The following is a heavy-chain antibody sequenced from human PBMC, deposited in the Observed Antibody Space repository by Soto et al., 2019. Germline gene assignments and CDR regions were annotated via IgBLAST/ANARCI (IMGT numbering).Heavy chain of an antibody. CDR2: INPNSGGT. J-gene: IGHJ4*02. Sequence: GASVKVSCKASGYTFTGYYMHWVRQASGQGLEWMGWINPNSGGTNYAQKFQGWVTMTRDTSISTAYMELSRLRSDDTAVYYCARDLVAWYYDSSGYYPHYFFAYWGRRTLVTVSS. CDR1: GYTFTGYY. CDR3: ARDLVAWYYDSSGYYPHYFFAY. V-gene: IGHV1-2*04. D-gene: IGHD3-22*01.